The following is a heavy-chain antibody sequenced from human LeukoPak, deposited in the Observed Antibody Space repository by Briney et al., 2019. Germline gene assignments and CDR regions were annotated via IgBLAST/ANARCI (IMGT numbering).Heavy chain of an antibody. J-gene: IGHJ4*02. CDR2: IYPGDSDT. CDR1: GYSFTSYW. CDR3: ARHLTYYDILTGYYKGDRYFDY. Sequence: GESLKISCKGSGYSFTSYWIGWVRQMPGKGLEWMGIIYPGDSDTRYSPSFQGQVTISADKSISTAYLQWSSLKASDTAMYYCARHLTYYDILTGYYKGDRYFDYWGQGTLVTVSS. D-gene: IGHD3-9*01. V-gene: IGHV5-51*01.